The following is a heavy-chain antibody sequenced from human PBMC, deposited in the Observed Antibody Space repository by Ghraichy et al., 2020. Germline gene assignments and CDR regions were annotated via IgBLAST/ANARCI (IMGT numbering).Heavy chain of an antibody. J-gene: IGHJ3*02. V-gene: IGHV3-48*02. Sequence: GGSLRLSCAASGFTFSSYSMNWVRQAPGKGLEWVSYISSSSSTIYYADSVKGRFTISRDNAKNSLYLQMNSLRDEDTAVYYCARDNGDYIWGSYPPDAFDIWGQGTMFTVSS. CDR1: GFTFSSYS. CDR2: ISSSSSTI. CDR3: ARDNGDYIWGSYPPDAFDI. D-gene: IGHD3-16*02.